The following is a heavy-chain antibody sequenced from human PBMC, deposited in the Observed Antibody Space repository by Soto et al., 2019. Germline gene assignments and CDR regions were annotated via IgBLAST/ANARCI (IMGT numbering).Heavy chain of an antibody. CDR2: ISVYNGLT. V-gene: IGHV1-18*01. Sequence: ASVKVSCKASGYTFTTYGLTWVRQAPGQGLEWMGWISVYNGLTSYAQKFQGRVSLTTDTSTTTAYMELRHLRSDDTAVYYCASVRGDTGGGGYYYGMDVWGQGTTVTVSS. CDR3: ASVRGDTGGGGYYYGMDV. J-gene: IGHJ6*02. D-gene: IGHD5-18*01. CDR1: GYTFTTYG.